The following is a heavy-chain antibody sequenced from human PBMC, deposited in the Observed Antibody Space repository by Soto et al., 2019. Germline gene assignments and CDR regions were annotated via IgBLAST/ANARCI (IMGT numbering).Heavy chain of an antibody. D-gene: IGHD2-8*01. J-gene: IGHJ5*02. CDR1: GDSVSSNSAA. Sequence: SQTLSLTCAISGDSVSSNSAAWNWIRQSPSRGLEWLGRTYYRSKWYNDYAVSVKSRITINPDTSKNQFSLQLNSVTPEDTAVYYCARDIVLLVYAIDWFDTWGQGTLVTVSS. CDR3: ARDIVLLVYAIDWFDT. V-gene: IGHV6-1*01. CDR2: TYYRSKWYN.